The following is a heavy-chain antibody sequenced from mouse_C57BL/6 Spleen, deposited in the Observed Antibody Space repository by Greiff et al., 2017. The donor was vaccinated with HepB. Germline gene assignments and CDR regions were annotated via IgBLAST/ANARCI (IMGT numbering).Heavy chain of an antibody. Sequence: VKLQQPGAELVMPGASVKLSCKASGYTFTSYWMHWVKQRPGQGLEWIGEIDPSDSYTNYNQKFKGKSTLTVDKSSSTAYMQLSSLTSEDSAVYYCARLTTTEGGFAYWGQGTLVTVSA. J-gene: IGHJ3*01. D-gene: IGHD1-1*01. CDR1: GYTFTSYW. CDR2: IDPSDSYT. CDR3: ARLTTTEGGFAY. V-gene: IGHV1-69*01.